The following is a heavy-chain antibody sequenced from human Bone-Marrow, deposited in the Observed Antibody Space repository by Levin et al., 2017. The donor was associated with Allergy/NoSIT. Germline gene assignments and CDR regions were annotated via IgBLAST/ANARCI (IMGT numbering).Heavy chain of an antibody. J-gene: IGHJ6*02. CDR2: ISSSGSTI. CDR3: AGAPIVVVPAATYYYYYYGMDV. CDR1: GFTFSSYE. D-gene: IGHD2-2*01. Sequence: PGGSLRLSCAASGFTFSSYEMNWVRQAPGKGLEWVSYISSSGSTIYYADSVKGRFTISRDNAKNSLYLQMNSLRAEDTAVYYCAGAPIVVVPAATYYYYYYGMDVWGQGTTVTVSS. V-gene: IGHV3-48*03.